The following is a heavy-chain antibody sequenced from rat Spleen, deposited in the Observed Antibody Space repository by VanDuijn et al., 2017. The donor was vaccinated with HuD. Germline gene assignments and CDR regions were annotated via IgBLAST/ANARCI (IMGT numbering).Heavy chain of an antibody. CDR1: GFSLTTYN. V-gene: IGHV2-32*01. D-gene: IGHD1-5*01. J-gene: IGHJ2*01. Sequence: QVQLKESGPGLVKPSETLSLTCTVSGFSLTTYNVNWVRQPPGKGLEWMGVIWGDGNTAFSSVLKSRLSISRDTSKSQVFLKMNSLQTEDTATYYCARTYRYKIDYWGQGVMVTVSS. CDR3: ARTYRYKIDY. CDR2: IWGDGNT.